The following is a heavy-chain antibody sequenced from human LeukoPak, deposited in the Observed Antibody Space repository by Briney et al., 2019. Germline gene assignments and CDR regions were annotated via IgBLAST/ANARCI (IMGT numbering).Heavy chain of an antibody. D-gene: IGHD6-19*01. V-gene: IGHV1-8*01. CDR3: ARDFTTAVAGDFDY. J-gene: IGHJ4*02. CDR2: MNPNSGNT. Sequence: GASVKVSCKASGYTFTSYDVNWGRQATGQGLEWMGWMNPNSGNTGYAQKFQGRVTMTRNTSISTAYMELSSLRSEDTGVYYCARDFTTAVAGDFDYWGQGTLVTVSS. CDR1: GYTFTSYD.